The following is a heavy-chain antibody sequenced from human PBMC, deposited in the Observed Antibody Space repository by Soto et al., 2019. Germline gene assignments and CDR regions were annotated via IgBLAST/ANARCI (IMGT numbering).Heavy chain of an antibody. Sequence: PSQTRSLTCAISWDSVSSNSAAWNWIRQSPSRGLEWLGRTYYRSRWYNDYAVSVKSRITVNPDTSKNQFSLHLNSVTPEDTAVYSCAGTTSLQWYYMDVWDKGTTVTVSS. CDR2: TYYRSRWYN. CDR1: WDSVSSNSAA. D-gene: IGHD1-7*01. CDR3: AGTTSLQWYYMDV. J-gene: IGHJ6*03. V-gene: IGHV6-1*01.